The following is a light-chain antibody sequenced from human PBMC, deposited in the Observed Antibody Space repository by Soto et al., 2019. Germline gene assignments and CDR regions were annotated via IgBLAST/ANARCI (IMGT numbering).Light chain of an antibody. J-gene: IGKJ1*01. V-gene: IGKV1-5*03. CDR2: KAS. CDR1: QSVSSW. CDR3: QQYNSYST. Sequence: DIQSTQSPSTLSASVGDRVTITCRASQSVSSWVAWYHLKPGKAPKLLIYKASTLETGVPSRFSGSGSRTEFTLTISSLQPDDFATYYCQQYNSYSTFGQGTKVDIK.